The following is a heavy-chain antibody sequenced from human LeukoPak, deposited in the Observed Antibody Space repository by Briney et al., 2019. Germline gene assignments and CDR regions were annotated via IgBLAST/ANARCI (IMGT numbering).Heavy chain of an antibody. CDR2: IYYSGST. Sequence: SETLSLTCTVSGGSISSSSYYWGWIRQPPGKGLEWIGSIYYSGSTYYNPSLKSRVTISVDTSKNQFSLKLSSVTAADTAVYYCAREGVSIDYWGQGTLVTVSS. CDR3: AREGVSIDY. CDR1: GGSISSSSYY. V-gene: IGHV4-39*07. J-gene: IGHJ4*02. D-gene: IGHD6-13*01.